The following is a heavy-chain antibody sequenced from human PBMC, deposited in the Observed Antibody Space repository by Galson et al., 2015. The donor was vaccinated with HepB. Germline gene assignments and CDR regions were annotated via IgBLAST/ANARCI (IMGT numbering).Heavy chain of an antibody. CDR2: INPNSGGT. J-gene: IGHJ4*02. D-gene: IGHD6-6*01. Sequence: SVKVSCKASGYTFTGYYMHWVRQAPGQGLEWMGWINPNSGGTNYAQKFQGRVTMTRDTSISTAYMELSRLRSDDTAVYYCAREGEYSSSSPFDYWGQGTLVTVSS. CDR1: GYTFTGYY. CDR3: AREGEYSSSSPFDY. V-gene: IGHV1-2*02.